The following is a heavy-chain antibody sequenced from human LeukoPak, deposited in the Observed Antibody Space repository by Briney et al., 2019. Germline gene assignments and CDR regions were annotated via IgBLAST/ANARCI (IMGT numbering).Heavy chain of an antibody. CDR1: GFTFNNYA. CDR2: ISGSDAGT. CDR3: AKAPLGRCTGVICYYFDY. J-gene: IGHJ4*02. D-gene: IGHD2-15*01. V-gene: IGHV3-23*01. Sequence: GGSLRLSCAASGFTFNNYARSWVRQAPGKGLEWVSAISGSDAGTYYAESVKGRFTISRDDSKNTLYLQMNSLRAEDAAVYYCAKAPLGRCTGVICYYFDYWGQGTLVTVSS.